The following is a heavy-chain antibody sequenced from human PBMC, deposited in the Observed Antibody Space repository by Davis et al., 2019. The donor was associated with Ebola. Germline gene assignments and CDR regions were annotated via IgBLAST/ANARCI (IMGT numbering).Heavy chain of an antibody. CDR2: INYNGDKT. Sequence: GESLKISCEGTGFSFSNSDMNWVRQAPGKGLEYVSNINYNGDKTYYADSVKGRFSVSRDNSKNTLFLEMNSLRVDDTAIYFCLGDPNWAFGYWGQGTLVTVSS. D-gene: IGHD3-16*01. V-gene: IGHV3-23*01. CDR3: LGDPNWAFGY. J-gene: IGHJ4*02. CDR1: GFSFSNSD.